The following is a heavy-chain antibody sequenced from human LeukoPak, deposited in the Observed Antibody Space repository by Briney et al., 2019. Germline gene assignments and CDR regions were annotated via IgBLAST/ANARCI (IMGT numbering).Heavy chain of an antibody. CDR1: GGSISSYY. J-gene: IGHJ4*02. D-gene: IGHD2-15*01. CDR3: ATLVAATLESPDY. CDR2: IYYSGST. V-gene: IGHV4-59*05. Sequence: SETLSLTCTVSGGSISSYYWSWIRQPPGKGLEWIGSIYYSGSTYYNPSLKSRVTISVDTSKNQFSLKLSSVTAADTAVYYCATLVAATLESPDYWGQGTLVTVSS.